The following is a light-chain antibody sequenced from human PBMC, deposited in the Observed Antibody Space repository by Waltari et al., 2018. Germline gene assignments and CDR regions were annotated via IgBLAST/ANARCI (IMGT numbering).Light chain of an antibody. CDR2: DAA. V-gene: IGKV3-11*01. CDR1: QSVSRS. CDR3: QHRSNWPRT. Sequence: EIVLTQSPATLSLSPGERATLSCRASQSVSRSLGWYQQRPGQAPRPLIYDAANRATGIPARFSGSGSGTDFTLTISNLEPEDFAVYYCQHRSNWPRTFGQGTKVEI. J-gene: IGKJ2*01.